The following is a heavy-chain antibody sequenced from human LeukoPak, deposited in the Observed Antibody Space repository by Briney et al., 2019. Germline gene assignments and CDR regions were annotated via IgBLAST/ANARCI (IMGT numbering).Heavy chain of an antibody. CDR1: GFIFSSYS. CDR3: ARLQYCSGGSCYYYGMDV. V-gene: IGHV3-21*01. D-gene: IGHD2-15*01. CDR2: ISSSSSYI. J-gene: IGHJ6*02. Sequence: GGSLRLSCAASGFIFSSYSMNWVRQAPGKGLEWVSSISSSSSYIYYPDSVKGRLTISRDNAKNSLYLQMNSLRAEDTAVYYCARLQYCSGGSCYYYGMDVWGQGTTVTVSS.